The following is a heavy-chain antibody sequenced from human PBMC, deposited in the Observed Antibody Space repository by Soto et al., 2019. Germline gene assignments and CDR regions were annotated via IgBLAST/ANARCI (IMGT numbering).Heavy chain of an antibody. J-gene: IGHJ5*02. CDR2: IKQDGSEK. V-gene: IGHV3-7*03. D-gene: IGHD3-9*01. CDR1: VFTFSSYW. CDR3: AREVLRYFDWSGFDP. Sequence: WWSLRLSCSASVFTFSSYWMSWFRQAPGKGLEWVANIKQDGSEKYYVDSVKGRFTISRDNAKNSLYLQMNSLRAEDTAVYYCAREVLRYFDWSGFDPWGQGTLVTVSS.